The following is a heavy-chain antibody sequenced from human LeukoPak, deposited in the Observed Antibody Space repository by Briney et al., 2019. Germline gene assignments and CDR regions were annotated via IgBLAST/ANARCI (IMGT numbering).Heavy chain of an antibody. CDR2: IYSGGST. D-gene: IGHD6-13*01. CDR3: ARRPKRIAAAGTEEPNYGMDV. Sequence: GGSLRLSCAASGFTVSSNYMSWVRQAPGKGLERVSVIYSGGSTYYADSVKGRFTISRDNSKNTLYLQMSSLRAEDTAVYYCARRPKRIAAAGTEEPNYGMDVWGQGTTVTVSS. J-gene: IGHJ6*02. V-gene: IGHV3-66*04. CDR1: GFTVSSNY.